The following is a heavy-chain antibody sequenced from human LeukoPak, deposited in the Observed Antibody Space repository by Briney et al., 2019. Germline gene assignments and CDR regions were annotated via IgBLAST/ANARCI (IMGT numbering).Heavy chain of an antibody. Sequence: GGSLRLSCAGSGFTFSNALVSWVRQAPGKGLQWVGRIKSKTDGGTIDYAAPVRGRFTISRDDSKSTVYLQMNSLKTDDTAVYYCTMDGAWGQGTLVTVSS. J-gene: IGHJ5*02. CDR2: IKSKTDGGTI. D-gene: IGHD2-8*01. V-gene: IGHV3-15*01. CDR3: TMDGA. CDR1: GFTFSNAL.